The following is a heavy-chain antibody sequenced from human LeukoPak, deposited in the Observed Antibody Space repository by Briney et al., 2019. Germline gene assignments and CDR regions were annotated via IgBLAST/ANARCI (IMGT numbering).Heavy chain of an antibody. J-gene: IGHJ4*02. D-gene: IGHD6-19*01. Sequence: PSETLSLTCTVSGDSISSSYWGWIRQPAGKGLEWIGRIHTSGSTYYSPSLKSRVTMSVDTSTNQFSLKLSSATAADTAMYYCARVRLGRGLDYWGQGTLVTVSS. CDR1: GDSISSSY. CDR2: IHTSGST. CDR3: ARVRLGRGLDY. V-gene: IGHV4-4*07.